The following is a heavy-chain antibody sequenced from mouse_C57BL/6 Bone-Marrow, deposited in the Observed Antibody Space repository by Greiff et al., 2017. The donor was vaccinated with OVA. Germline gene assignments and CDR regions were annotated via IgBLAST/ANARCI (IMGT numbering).Heavy chain of an antibody. D-gene: IGHD1-1*01. CDR2: ISRGSSAI. CDR1: GFTFSDYG. Sequence: EVQLVESGGGLVKPGASLKLSCAASGFTFSDYGMHWVRQAPEKGLEWVAYISRGSSAIYYADTVKGRSTFTRDNAKNTLFLQMTSLSSEDSAVYYCAWYGSSFWYFDVWGTGTTVTVSS. V-gene: IGHV5-17*01. CDR3: AWYGSSFWYFDV. J-gene: IGHJ1*03.